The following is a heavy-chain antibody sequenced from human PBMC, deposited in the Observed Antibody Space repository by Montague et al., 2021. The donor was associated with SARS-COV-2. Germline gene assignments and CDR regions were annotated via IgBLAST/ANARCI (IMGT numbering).Heavy chain of an antibody. CDR2: IYFSGSA. J-gene: IGHJ4*02. CDR1: GGAISTSSFH. CDR3: ARHAPFSDNYRRYPFNFDF. Sequence: SETLSLTCTVSGGAISTSSFHWGWVRQSPGKGLEWIATIYFSGSAYYXPSLKSRVSISIDTSKNKVSLQLTSVTAADTAVYYCARHAPFSDNYRRYPFNFDFWGQGTLVTVSS. D-gene: IGHD1-1*01. V-gene: IGHV4-39*01.